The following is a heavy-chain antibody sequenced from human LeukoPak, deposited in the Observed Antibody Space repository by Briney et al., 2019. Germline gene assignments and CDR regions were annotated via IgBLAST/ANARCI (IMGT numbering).Heavy chain of an antibody. CDR2: INPNSGDT. CDR3: AKDRPVPDY. D-gene: IGHD6-6*01. V-gene: IGHV1-2*02. J-gene: IGHJ4*02. Sequence: ASVKVSCKASGYTFNAYYIYWVRQAPGQGLEWMGWINPNSGDTNCVQKFQGRVTMTRDTSISTAYMELSRLRSDDTAVYFCAKDRPVPDYWARETLVTVSS. CDR1: GYTFNAYY.